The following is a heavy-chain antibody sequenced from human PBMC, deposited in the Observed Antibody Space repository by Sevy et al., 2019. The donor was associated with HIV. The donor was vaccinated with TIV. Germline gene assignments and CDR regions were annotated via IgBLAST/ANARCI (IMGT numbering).Heavy chain of an antibody. CDR2: TRYDGTTK. Sequence: GGSLRLSCAATEFTFSRSGMHWVRQAPGKGLEWVSFTRYDGTTKNYADSVKGRFTISRDNSKNTLYLQMNSLRADDTAVYYCSKMGSTTVTTSDAFDLWGQGTMVTVSS. CDR1: EFTFSRSG. V-gene: IGHV3-30*02. CDR3: SKMGSTTVTTSDAFDL. J-gene: IGHJ3*01. D-gene: IGHD4-17*01.